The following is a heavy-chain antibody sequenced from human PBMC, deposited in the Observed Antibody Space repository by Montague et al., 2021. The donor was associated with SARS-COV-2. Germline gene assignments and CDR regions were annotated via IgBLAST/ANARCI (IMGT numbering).Heavy chain of an antibody. CDR2: IYYSGST. CDR1: GGSISSSY. D-gene: IGHD5-18*01. Sequence: SETLSLTCIVSGGSISSSYWSWIRQPPGKGLEWIGYIYYSGSTNYNPSLKSRVTISVDTSKNQFSLKLSSVTAADTAVYYCARLGRGYSYAQSAFDIWGQGTMVTVSS. CDR3: ARLGRGYSYAQSAFDI. J-gene: IGHJ3*02. V-gene: IGHV4-59*08.